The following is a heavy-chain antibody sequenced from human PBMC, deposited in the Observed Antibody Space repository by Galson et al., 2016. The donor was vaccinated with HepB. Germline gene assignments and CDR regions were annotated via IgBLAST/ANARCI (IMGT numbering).Heavy chain of an antibody. CDR1: GFTFNNYN. V-gene: IGHV3-21*01. D-gene: IGHD4-23*01. Sequence: SLRLSCAASGFTFNNYNINWVRQAPGKGLEWVSSISSSSSYIYCADSVKGRFTISRDNAKNSLYLQMNSLRVEDTAIYYCARPGVVNAFDIWGQGTMVTVSS. CDR3: ARPGVVNAFDI. CDR2: ISSSSSYI. J-gene: IGHJ3*02.